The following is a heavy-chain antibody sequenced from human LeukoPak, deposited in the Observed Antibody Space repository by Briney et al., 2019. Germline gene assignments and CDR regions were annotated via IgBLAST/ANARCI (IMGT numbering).Heavy chain of an antibody. D-gene: IGHD3-9*01. CDR3: ARDDDILTSRAFDI. V-gene: IGHV4-59*01. Sequence: SETLSPTCTVSGGSISSYYWSWIRQPPGKGLEWIGYIYYSGSTNYNPSLKSRVTISVDTSKNQFSLKLSSVTAADTAVYYCARDDDILTSRAFDIWGQGTMATVSS. J-gene: IGHJ3*02. CDR2: IYYSGST. CDR1: GGSISSYY.